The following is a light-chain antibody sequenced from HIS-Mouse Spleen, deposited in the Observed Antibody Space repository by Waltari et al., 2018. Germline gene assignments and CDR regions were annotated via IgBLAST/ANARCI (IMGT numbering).Light chain of an antibody. Sequence: AIQLTQSPSSLSASVGDRVTITCRSSQGISSSLAWYQQKPGKAPKLLIYDASSLESGVPSRFSGSGSGTDFTLTISSLQPEDFAAYYCQQFNSYPQTFGQGTKVEIK. CDR1: QGISSS. J-gene: IGKJ1*01. CDR3: QQFNSYPQT. CDR2: DAS. V-gene: IGKV1-13*02.